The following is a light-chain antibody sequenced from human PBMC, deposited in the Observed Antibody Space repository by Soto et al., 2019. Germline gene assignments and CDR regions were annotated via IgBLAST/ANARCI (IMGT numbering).Light chain of an antibody. Sequence: DIQMTQSPSTLSASVGDRVTITCRASQSISTGLAWYQQKPGKAPKLLIYDDSSLESGVPSRLSGSGFGPEFTLTISRLQPDDFASYYCQQYNSDSSTFGQGTKREIK. CDR1: QSISTG. J-gene: IGKJ2*01. CDR3: QQYNSDSST. V-gene: IGKV1-5*01. CDR2: DDS.